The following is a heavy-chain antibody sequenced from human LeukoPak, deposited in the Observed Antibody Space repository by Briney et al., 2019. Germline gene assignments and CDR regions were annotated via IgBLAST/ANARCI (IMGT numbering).Heavy chain of an antibody. CDR3: ASGYCSGGSCFYTPYYFDY. Sequence: GGSLRLSCAASGFTFSSYAMSWVRQAPGKGLEWVSVISGSGGRTSYADSVKGRFTISRDNSKNTLYLQMNSLRAEDTAVYYCASGYCSGGSCFYTPYYFDYWGQGTLVTVSS. D-gene: IGHD2-15*01. V-gene: IGHV3-23*01. J-gene: IGHJ4*02. CDR2: ISGSGGRT. CDR1: GFTFSSYA.